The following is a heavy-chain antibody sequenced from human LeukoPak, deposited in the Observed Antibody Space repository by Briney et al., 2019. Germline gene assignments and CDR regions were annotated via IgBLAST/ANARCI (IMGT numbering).Heavy chain of an antibody. V-gene: IGHV3-21*01. CDR2: ISSSSSYI. CDR3: AREMGTYYDFWSGYSFRGEDY. CDR1: GFTFSSYS. D-gene: IGHD3-3*01. Sequence: GGSLRLSCAASGFTFSSYSMNWVRQAPGKGLEWVSSISSSSSYIYYADSVKGRFTISRDNAKNSLYLQMNSLRAEDTAVYYCAREMGTYYDFWSGYSFRGEDYWGQGTLVTVSS. J-gene: IGHJ4*02.